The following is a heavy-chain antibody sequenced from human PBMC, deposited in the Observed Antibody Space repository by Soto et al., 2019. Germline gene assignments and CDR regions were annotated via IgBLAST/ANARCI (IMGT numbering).Heavy chain of an antibody. J-gene: IGHJ4*02. CDR3: VTVRGVYNWVFDY. D-gene: IGHD1-1*01. Sequence: QVQLGQSGAEVKKPGASVKVSCKISGYSLTEISIHWVRQARGKGLEWMGGFDPEVGELIYAQMFQGRVTMTEDTSAAPASMALSSLRSDDTAVYYCVTVRGVYNWVFDYWGQGTLVIVSS. V-gene: IGHV1-24*01. CDR1: GYSLTEIS. CDR2: FDPEVGEL.